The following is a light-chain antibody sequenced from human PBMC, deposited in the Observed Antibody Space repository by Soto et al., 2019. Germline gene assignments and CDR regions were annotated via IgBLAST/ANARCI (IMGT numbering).Light chain of an antibody. J-gene: IGKJ1*01. CDR3: QQYNSYRT. Sequence: DIQMTQSPSTLSASVGDRVTITCRASQSISSWLAWYQQKPGKAPQLLIYDASSLESGVPSRFSGSGSGTEFTLTISSLQPDDFATYYCQQYNSYRTFGQGTKVDI. V-gene: IGKV1-5*01. CDR1: QSISSW. CDR2: DAS.